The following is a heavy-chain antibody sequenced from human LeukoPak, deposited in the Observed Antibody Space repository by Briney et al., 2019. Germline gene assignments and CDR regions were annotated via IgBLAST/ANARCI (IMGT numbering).Heavy chain of an antibody. CDR3: ARQPDSSGSPLY. J-gene: IGHJ4*02. CDR2: IYPGDSDT. Sequence: PGESLKISCKCSGYIFTSYWIGWVRQMPGKGLEWMGIIYPGDSDTRYSPSFQGQVTISADKYISTAYLQWSSLKPSDTAMFYCARQPDSSGSPLYWGQGTLVSVSS. CDR1: GYIFTSYW. V-gene: IGHV5-51*01. D-gene: IGHD3-22*01.